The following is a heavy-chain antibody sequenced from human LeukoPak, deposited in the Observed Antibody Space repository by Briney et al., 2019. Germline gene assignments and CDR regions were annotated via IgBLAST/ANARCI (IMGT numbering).Heavy chain of an antibody. D-gene: IGHD3-16*01. J-gene: IGHJ4*02. CDR3: ARDLGGRRGSLDY. CDR1: GYTFTSYY. CDR2: INPSGVTT. Sequence: ASGEVSCKASGYTFTSYYMHWVRQAPGQGLEWMGIINPSGVTTIYAQKFQGRVTVTRDTSTSTVYMELSSLRSEDTAVYYCARDLGGRRGSLDYWGQGTLV. V-gene: IGHV1-46*01.